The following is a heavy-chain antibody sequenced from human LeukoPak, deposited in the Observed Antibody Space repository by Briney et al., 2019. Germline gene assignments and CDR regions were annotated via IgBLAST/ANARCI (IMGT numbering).Heavy chain of an antibody. D-gene: IGHD5-12*01. CDR1: GYSFTSYW. CDR2: IDPSDSYS. Sequence: GDSLKISCKGSGYSFTSYWITWVRQMPGKGLEWMGRIDPSDSYSNYSPSFQGHVTISADKSISTAYLQWSSLKASDTAMYYCARQGAYDSGYFDYWGQGTLVTVSS. V-gene: IGHV5-10-1*01. J-gene: IGHJ4*02. CDR3: ARQGAYDSGYFDY.